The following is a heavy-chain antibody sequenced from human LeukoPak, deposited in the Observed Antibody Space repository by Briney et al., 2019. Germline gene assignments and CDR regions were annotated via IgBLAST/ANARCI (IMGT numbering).Heavy chain of an antibody. CDR3: ARGRGYSYGRNYYFDY. CDR2: IIPIFGTA. V-gene: IGHV1-69*06. CDR1: GGTFSSYA. J-gene: IGHJ4*02. D-gene: IGHD5-18*01. Sequence: SVKVSCKASGGTFSSYAISWVRQAPGQGLEWMGGIIPIFGTANYAQKFQGRVTITADKSTSTAYMELSSLRSEDTAVYYCARGRGYSYGRNYYFDYWGQGTLVTVSS.